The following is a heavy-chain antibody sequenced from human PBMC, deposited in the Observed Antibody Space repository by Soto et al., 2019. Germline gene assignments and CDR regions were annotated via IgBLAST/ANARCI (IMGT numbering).Heavy chain of an antibody. Sequence: PSETLSLTCTVSGGSSNIGGYYWSWIRQHPGKGLEWIGYIYYSGSTFYNPSLKSRVTISFDTSKHQFSLKLNSVTAADPAVYYCARTAWHFLDYWDQGTLVTVTS. D-gene: IGHD3-3*02. J-gene: IGHJ4*02. CDR2: IYYSGST. CDR1: GGSSNIGGYY. V-gene: IGHV4-31*03. CDR3: ARTAWHFLDY.